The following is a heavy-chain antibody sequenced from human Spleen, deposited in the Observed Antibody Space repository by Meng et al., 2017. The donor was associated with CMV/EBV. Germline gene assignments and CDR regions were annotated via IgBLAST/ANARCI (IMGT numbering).Heavy chain of an antibody. CDR2: INPNSGGT. D-gene: IGHD2-2*02. V-gene: IGHV1-2*02. CDR1: GYTFTGHF. J-gene: IGHJ4*02. Sequence: ASVKVSCKASGYTFTGHFMHWVRQAPGQGLEWVGWINPNSGGTNYAQKFQGRVTMTRDTSISAAYMDLSRLRFDDTAVYYCARGKNIVVLPAVIPHEVFDYWGQGTLVTVSS. CDR3: ARGKNIVVLPAVIPHEVFDY.